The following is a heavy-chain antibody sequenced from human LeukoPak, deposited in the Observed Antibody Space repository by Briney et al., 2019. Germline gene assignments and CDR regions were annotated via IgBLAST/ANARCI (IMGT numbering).Heavy chain of an antibody. CDR2: ISYDGSNK. CDR3: AKDLSGESMVRGSNTGPVDY. D-gene: IGHD3-10*01. CDR1: GFTFSSYG. Sequence: PGRSLRLSCAASGFTFSSYGMHWVRQAPGKGLEWVAVISYDGSNKYYADSVKGRFTISRDNSKNTLYLQMNSLRAEDTAVYYCAKDLSGESMVRGSNTGPVDYWGQGTLVTVSS. J-gene: IGHJ4*02. V-gene: IGHV3-30*18.